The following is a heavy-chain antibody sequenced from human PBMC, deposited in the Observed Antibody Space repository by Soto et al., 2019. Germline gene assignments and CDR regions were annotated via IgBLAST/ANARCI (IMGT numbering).Heavy chain of an antibody. J-gene: IGHJ4*02. CDR2: IYYSGST. CDR1: GGSISSGGYY. D-gene: IGHD6-6*01. V-gene: IGHV4-31*03. Sequence: SETLSLTCTVSGGSISSGGYYWSWIRQHPGKGLEWIGYIYYSGSTYYNPSLKSRVTISVDTSKNQFSLKLSSVTAADTAVYYCARETVARPSPIKFYYFDYWGQGTLVTVSS. CDR3: ARETVARPSPIKFYYFDY.